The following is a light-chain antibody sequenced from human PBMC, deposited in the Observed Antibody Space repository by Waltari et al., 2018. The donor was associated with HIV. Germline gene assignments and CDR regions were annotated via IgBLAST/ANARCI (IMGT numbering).Light chain of an antibody. Sequence: QSTLTQPPSVSGAPGQRVAIFCTGISRTNVGTSYDVHWYPPRPRTAPKLLVLPDHNRPAAVPDRFSASTSGTSAALAIPALQAEEEADYFGHSYDRMSGLGVFGGGTRLTVL. CDR3: HSYDRMSGLGV. J-gene: IGLJ3*02. CDR1: RTNVGTSYD. CDR2: PDH. V-gene: IGLV1-40*01.